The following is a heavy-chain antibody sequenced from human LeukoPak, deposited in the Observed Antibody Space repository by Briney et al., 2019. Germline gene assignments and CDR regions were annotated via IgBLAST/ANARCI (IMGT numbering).Heavy chain of an antibody. D-gene: IGHD3-22*01. CDR1: SYSISSGYY. J-gene: IGHJ4*02. CDR3: ARVVITYYFDY. CDR2: IYHSGST. V-gene: IGHV4-38-2*01. Sequence: PSETPPLTCAVSSYSISSGYYWGWIRQPPGKGLEWIGSIYHSGSTYYNPSLKSRVTISVDTSKNQFSLKLSSVTAADTAVYYCARVVITYYFDYWGQGTLVTVSS.